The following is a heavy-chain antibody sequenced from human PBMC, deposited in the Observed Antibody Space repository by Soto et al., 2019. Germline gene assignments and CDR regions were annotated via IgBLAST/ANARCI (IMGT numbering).Heavy chain of an antibody. CDR3: ARIPTGQCPLRSGP. Sequence: ESGPTLVNPTQTLTLTCTFSGFSLSTSGVCVSWIRQPPGKALEWLARIDWDDDKNYNTSLKTRLTISKDTSKNQVVLTMTNMDFVDTATYYCARIPTGQCPLRSGPWGQGTLVTVSS. J-gene: IGHJ5*02. D-gene: IGHD6-19*01. CDR1: GFSLSTSGVC. V-gene: IGHV2-70*11. CDR2: IDWDDDK.